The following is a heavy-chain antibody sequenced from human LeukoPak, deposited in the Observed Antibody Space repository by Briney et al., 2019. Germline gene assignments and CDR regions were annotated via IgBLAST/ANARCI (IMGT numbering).Heavy chain of an antibody. CDR3: ARGLNDYGDYALNY. D-gene: IGHD4-17*01. CDR1: GGSISSGDYY. V-gene: IGHV4-30-4*01. CDR2: IYYSGST. Sequence: SQTLSLTCTVSGGSISSGDYYWSWIRQPPGKGLEWIGYIYYSGSTYYSPSLKSRVTISVDTSKNQFSLKLSSVTAADTAVYYCARGLNDYGDYALNYWGQGTLVTVSS. J-gene: IGHJ4*02.